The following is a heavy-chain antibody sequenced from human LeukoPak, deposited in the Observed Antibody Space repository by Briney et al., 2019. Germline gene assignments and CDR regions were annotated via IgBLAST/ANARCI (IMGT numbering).Heavy chain of an antibody. CDR2: IYYGRTT. D-gene: IGHD5-24*01. V-gene: IGHV4-39*01. CDR3: ARHDGRGGATMGAFDS. CDR1: GDSISSSSHR. J-gene: IGHJ4*02. Sequence: PSETLSLTCAVSGDSISSSSHRWGWIRQSPGKGLEWIGSIYYGRTTYYNPSLNSRVTISVLTSKNQFSLQLNSVTAADTAVYYCARHDGRGGATMGAFDSWGQGSLVAVSS.